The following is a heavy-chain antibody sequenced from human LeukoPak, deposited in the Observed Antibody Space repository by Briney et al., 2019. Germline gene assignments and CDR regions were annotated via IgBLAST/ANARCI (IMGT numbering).Heavy chain of an antibody. Sequence: SETLSLTCAVYGGSFSGYYWSWIRQPPGKGLEWIGEINHSGSTNYNPSLKSRVTISVDTSKNQFFLKLSSVTAADTAVYYCARDPLRYFGPSFQHWGQGTLVTVSS. CDR1: GGSFSGYY. J-gene: IGHJ1*01. CDR3: ARDPLRYFGPSFQH. D-gene: IGHD3-9*01. V-gene: IGHV4-34*01. CDR2: INHSGST.